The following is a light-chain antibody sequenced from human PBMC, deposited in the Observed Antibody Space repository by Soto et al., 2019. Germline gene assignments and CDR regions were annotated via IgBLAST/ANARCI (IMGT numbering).Light chain of an antibody. Sequence: EIVLTQSPGTLSLSPGERATLSCRASQSVSSNYLTWYQKKPGQAPRLLIYGASSRATGIPDRFSGSGSGTDFTLTISILEPEDFAVYYCHQYGSSPYTFGQGTKLEIK. CDR3: HQYGSSPYT. CDR1: QSVSSNY. CDR2: GAS. J-gene: IGKJ2*01. V-gene: IGKV3-20*01.